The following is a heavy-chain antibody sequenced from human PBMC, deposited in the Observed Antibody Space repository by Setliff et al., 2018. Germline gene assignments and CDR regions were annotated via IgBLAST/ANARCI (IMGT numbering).Heavy chain of an antibody. CDR3: ARVRPCGVDCSTGVGGPYYLDH. CDR2: IIPIFGTA. CDR1: GGTFSSYA. J-gene: IGHJ4*02. V-gene: IGHV1-69*05. D-gene: IGHD2-21*02. Sequence: SVKVSCKASGGTFSSYAISWVRQAPGQGLEWMGGIIPIFGTANYAQKFQGRVTITTDESTSTAYMELSSLRSEDTAVYYCARVRPCGVDCSTGVGGPYYLDHWGQGTLVTVSS.